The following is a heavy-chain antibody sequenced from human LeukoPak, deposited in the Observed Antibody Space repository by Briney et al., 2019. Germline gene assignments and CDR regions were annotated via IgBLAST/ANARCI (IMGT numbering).Heavy chain of an antibody. Sequence: PSETLSLTCAVYGGSFSGYYWSWIRQPPGKGLEWIGEINHSGSTNYNPSLKSRVTISVDTSKNQFSLKLSSVTAADTAVYYCARGLYSNYGLGNWFDPWGQGTLVTVSS. D-gene: IGHD4-11*01. CDR2: INHSGST. J-gene: IGHJ5*02. CDR3: ARGLYSNYGLGNWFDP. V-gene: IGHV4-34*01. CDR1: GGSFSGYY.